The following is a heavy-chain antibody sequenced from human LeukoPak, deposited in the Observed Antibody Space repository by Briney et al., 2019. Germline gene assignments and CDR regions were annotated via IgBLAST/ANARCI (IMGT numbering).Heavy chain of an antibody. Sequence: GGSLRLSCAASGFTFDDYAMHWVRHAPGKGLEWVSGISWNSGSIGYADSVKGRFTISRDNAKNSLYLQMNSLRAEDTAVYYCARRAGAYSHPYDYWGQGTLVTVSS. CDR2: ISWNSGSI. J-gene: IGHJ4*02. V-gene: IGHV3-9*01. CDR3: ARRAGAYSHPYDY. CDR1: GFTFDDYA. D-gene: IGHD4/OR15-4a*01.